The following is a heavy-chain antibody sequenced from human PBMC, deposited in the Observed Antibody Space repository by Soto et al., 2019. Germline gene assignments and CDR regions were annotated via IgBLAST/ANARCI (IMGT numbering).Heavy chain of an antibody. V-gene: IGHV3-23*01. CDR3: AKESLKWPDATFLDY. CDR2: ISGSGGTT. D-gene: IGHD2-2*01. CDR1: GFTFNSYA. Sequence: EVQLLESGGGLEQPGGSLRLSCEASGFTFNSYAMRWVRQAPGKGLEWVSAISGSGGTTYYAESVKGRFSISRDNSKNTLYLQMSSLRAEDTAVYYCAKESLKWPDATFLDYWGQGTRVTVSS. J-gene: IGHJ4*02.